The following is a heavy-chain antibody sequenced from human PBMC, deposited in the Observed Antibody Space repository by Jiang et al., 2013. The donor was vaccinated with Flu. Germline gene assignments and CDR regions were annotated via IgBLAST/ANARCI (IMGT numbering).Heavy chain of an antibody. CDR3: TTVGGARDFDNWFDP. CDR2: ISKDGSNR. CDR1: GLTFSRYV. V-gene: IGHV3-30-3*01. J-gene: IGHJ5*02. D-gene: IGHD3-3*01. Sequence: QLVESGGGVVQPGRSLRLSCAVSGLTFSRYVMHRVRQAPGRALEWVALISKDGSNRYYADSVKGRFTISRDDSKNTVYLQMNSLRPDDTAVYYCTTVGGARDFDNWFDPWGQGTLVTVSS.